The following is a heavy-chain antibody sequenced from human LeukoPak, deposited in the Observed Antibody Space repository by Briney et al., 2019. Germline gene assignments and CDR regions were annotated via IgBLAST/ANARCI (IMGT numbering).Heavy chain of an antibody. CDR1: GFTFSGSA. CDR2: IRSKANSYAT. CDR3: TRHSSIAVAANYGMDV. D-gene: IGHD6-19*01. Sequence: PGGSLRLSCAASGFTFSGSAMHWVRQASGKGLEWVGRIRSKANSYATAYAASVKGRFTISRDDSKNTAYLQMNSLKTEDTAVYYCTRHSSIAVAANYGMDVWGQGTTVTVSS. V-gene: IGHV3-73*01. J-gene: IGHJ6*02.